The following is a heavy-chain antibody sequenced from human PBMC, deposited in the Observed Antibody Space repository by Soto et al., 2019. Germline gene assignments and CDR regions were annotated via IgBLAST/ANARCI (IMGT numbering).Heavy chain of an antibody. CDR3: ARGGNYDFWSGYYTYYYYYMAV. J-gene: IGHJ6*03. D-gene: IGHD3-3*01. CDR2: IYYSGST. Sequence: PSETLSLTCTVSGGSISSGGYYWSWIRQHPGKGLEWIGYIYYSGSTYYNPSLKSRVTISVDTSKNQFSLKLSSVTAADTAVYYCARGGNYDFWSGYYTYYYYYMAVWGKGTTVTVSS. V-gene: IGHV4-31*03. CDR1: GGSISSGGYY.